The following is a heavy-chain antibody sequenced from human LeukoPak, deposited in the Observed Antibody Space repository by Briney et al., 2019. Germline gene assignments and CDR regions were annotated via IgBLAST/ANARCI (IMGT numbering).Heavy chain of an antibody. CDR2: VRTTAEGETT. CDR1: GFNFNDAW. Sequence: GGSLRLSCEGSGFNFNDAWMSWIRQAPGKGLEWVGRVRTTAEGETTDYAAPVRGRFIISRDDSKSMVYLQMNRLETEDTAIYYCTAGLGKTDDDSWGQGTLVTVSS. J-gene: IGHJ4*02. V-gene: IGHV3-15*01. CDR3: TAGLGKTDDDS. D-gene: IGHD4-11*01.